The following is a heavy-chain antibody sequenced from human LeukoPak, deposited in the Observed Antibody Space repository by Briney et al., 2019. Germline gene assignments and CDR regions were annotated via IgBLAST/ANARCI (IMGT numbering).Heavy chain of an antibody. Sequence: KPGGSLRLSCAASGFTFSSSSMNWVRQAPGKGLEWVSSISSSSSYIYYADSVKGRFTISRDNAKNSLYLQMNSLRAEDTAVYYCARDMRPLYYASGSFFFDYWGQGTLVTVSS. CDR3: ARDMRPLYYASGSFFFDY. CDR1: GFTFSSSS. J-gene: IGHJ4*02. D-gene: IGHD3-10*01. V-gene: IGHV3-21*01. CDR2: ISSSSSYI.